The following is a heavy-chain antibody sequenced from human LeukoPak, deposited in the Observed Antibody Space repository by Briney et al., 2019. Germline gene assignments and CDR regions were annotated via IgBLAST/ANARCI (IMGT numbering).Heavy chain of an antibody. D-gene: IGHD3-16*02. J-gene: IGHJ4*02. V-gene: IGHV4-61*10. CDR1: GGSISSGSYY. Sequence: SETLSLTCTVSGGSISSGSYYWSWIRQPAGKGLEWIGYIYYSGSINYNPSLKSRVTISVDTSKNQFSLKLSSVTAADTAVYYCARSYDYVWGSYRYAYWGQGTLVTVSS. CDR3: ARSYDYVWGSYRYAY. CDR2: IYYSGSI.